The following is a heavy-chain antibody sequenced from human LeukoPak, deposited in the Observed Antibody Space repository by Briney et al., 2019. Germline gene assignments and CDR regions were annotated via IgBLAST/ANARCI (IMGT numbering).Heavy chain of an antibody. V-gene: IGHV3-15*01. D-gene: IGHD3-10*01. J-gene: IGHJ3*02. Sequence: KSGGSLRLSCEASGFSFTNTWMSWVRQAPGKGLEWVGRVKSEADDGTTDYAAPVQGRVTISRDDSKNTLSLQMNSLKTEDTAVYYCATEGGSGSYYGDDAFDMWGQGTMVTVSS. CDR1: GFSFTNTW. CDR3: ATEGGSGSYYGDDAFDM. CDR2: VKSEADDGTT.